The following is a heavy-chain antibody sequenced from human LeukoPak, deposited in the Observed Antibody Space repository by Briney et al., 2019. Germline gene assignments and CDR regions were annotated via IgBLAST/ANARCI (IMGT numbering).Heavy chain of an antibody. D-gene: IGHD3-22*01. CDR2: IFYSGST. CDR1: GGSISSISYY. Sequence: SETLTLTCTVSGGSISSISYYWGWIRQPPGKGLEWIGSIFYSGSTYYNPSLKSRVTISVDTSKNQFSLKLSSVTAADTAVYYCARHHYYDSSGYLFWFDPWGQGTLVTVSS. J-gene: IGHJ5*02. V-gene: IGHV4-39*01. CDR3: ARHHYYDSSGYLFWFDP.